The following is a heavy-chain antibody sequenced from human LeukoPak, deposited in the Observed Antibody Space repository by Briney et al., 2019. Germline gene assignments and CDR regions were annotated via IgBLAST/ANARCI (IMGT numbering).Heavy chain of an antibody. CDR1: GFSFDDYG. J-gene: IGHJ4*02. V-gene: IGHV3-20*04. CDR2: ITWNGEMT. D-gene: IGHD4-17*01. CDR3: AKDGYTVTTYREDY. Sequence: GGSLRLSCAASGFSFDDYGMSWVRQVPGKGLEWVCGITWNGEMTGYAEAVKGRFTISRDNSKNTLYLQMNSLRAEDTAVYYCAKDGYTVTTYREDYWGQGTLVTVSS.